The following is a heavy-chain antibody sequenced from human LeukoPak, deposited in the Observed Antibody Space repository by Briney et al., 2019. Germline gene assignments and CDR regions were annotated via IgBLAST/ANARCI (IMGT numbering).Heavy chain of an antibody. V-gene: IGHV4-39*01. J-gene: IGHJ4*02. D-gene: IGHD3-22*01. CDR1: GGSISSSSYY. CDR3: ARGLSRGWLLPRFDY. CDR2: IYYSGST. Sequence: SETLSLTCTVSGGSISSSSYYWGWIRQPPGKGLEWIGSIYYSGSTYYNPSLKSRVTISVDTSKNQFSLKLSSVTAADTAVYYCARGLSRGWLLPRFDYWGQGTLVTVSS.